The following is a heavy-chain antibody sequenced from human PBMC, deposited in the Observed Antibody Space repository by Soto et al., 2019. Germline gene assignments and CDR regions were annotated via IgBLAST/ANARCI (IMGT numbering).Heavy chain of an antibody. V-gene: IGHV3-30*18. CDR3: AKDERSSSWSYYYYGMDV. J-gene: IGHJ6*02. CDR2: ITYDGSNK. D-gene: IGHD6-13*01. CDR1: GFTFSSYG. Sequence: QVQLVESGGGVVQPGRSLRLSCAASGFTFSSYGMHWVRQAPGKGLEWVAVITYDGSNKYYADSVKGRFTISRDNSKNTLYLQMNSLRAEDTAGYYCAKDERSSSWSYYYYGMDVWGQGTTVTVSS.